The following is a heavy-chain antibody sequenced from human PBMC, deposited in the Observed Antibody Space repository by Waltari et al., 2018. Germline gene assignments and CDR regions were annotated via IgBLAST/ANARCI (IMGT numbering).Heavy chain of an antibody. CDR1: GSTFSSYA. V-gene: IGHV1-69*08. Sequence: QVQLVQSGAEVKKPGSSVKVSCKASGSTFSSYAISWVRQAPGQGLEWMGRIIPIFGTANYAQKFQGRVTITADKSTSTAYMELSSLRSEDTAVYYCARDPLVVTPEWYFDLWGRGTLVTVSS. J-gene: IGHJ2*01. CDR2: IIPIFGTA. CDR3: ARDPLVVTPEWYFDL. D-gene: IGHD2-21*02.